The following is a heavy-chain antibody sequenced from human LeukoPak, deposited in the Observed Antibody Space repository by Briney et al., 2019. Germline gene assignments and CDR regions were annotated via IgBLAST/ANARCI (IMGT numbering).Heavy chain of an antibody. CDR2: SYSGGST. Sequence: GGSLRLSCAASGFTVSSNEMSWVRQAPGKGLEWVSVSYSGGSTYYADSVKGRFTISRDNSKNTLYLQMNSLRAEDTAVYYCARDNYYYYMDVWGKGTTVTISS. CDR3: ARDNYYYYMDV. V-gene: IGHV3-66*01. J-gene: IGHJ6*03. CDR1: GFTVSSNE.